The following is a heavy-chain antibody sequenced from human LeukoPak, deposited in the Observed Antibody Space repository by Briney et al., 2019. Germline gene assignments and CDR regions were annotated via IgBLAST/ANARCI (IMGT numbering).Heavy chain of an antibody. CDR2: IYPVDSDT. D-gene: IGHD3-16*02. CDR1: GYSFTTNW. Sequence: GEPLKTSCKRSGYSFTTNWISWFPKLHGKGLEWLRIIYPVDSDTSTSPSFQGQSTIPAAKSISPAYLQWSTLKASDTAMNSFARLHRNFDYWGKGTLVTVSS. CDR3: ARLHRNFDY. J-gene: IGHJ4*02. V-gene: IGHV5-51*01.